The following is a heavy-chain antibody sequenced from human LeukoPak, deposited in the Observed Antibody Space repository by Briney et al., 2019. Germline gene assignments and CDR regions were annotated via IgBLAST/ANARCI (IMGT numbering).Heavy chain of an antibody. D-gene: IGHD6-6*01. CDR3: ASIIAARPEAGIDY. J-gene: IGHJ4*02. Sequence: SGTLSLTCAVSGGSISSGGYSWSWIRQPPGKGLEWIGYIYHSGSTYYNPSLKSRVTISVDTSKNQFSLKLSSVTAADTAVYYCASIIAARPEAGIDYWGQGTLVTVSS. CDR2: IYHSGST. V-gene: IGHV4-30-2*01. CDR1: GGSISSGGYS.